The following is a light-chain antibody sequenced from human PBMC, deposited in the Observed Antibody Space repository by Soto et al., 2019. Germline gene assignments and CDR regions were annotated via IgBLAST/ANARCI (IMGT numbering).Light chain of an antibody. V-gene: IGKV1-12*01. J-gene: IGKJ2*01. CDR3: QHTNSFPRT. Sequence: DIQMTQSPSFVSASLGDRVTITCRPSRDIGSWLAWYQQKPGKVPKLLIYSTSSLQFGVPSRFSGSGSGTAFTLTISSLQPEDFATYFCQHTNSFPRTFGQGTKLEIK. CDR2: STS. CDR1: RDIGSW.